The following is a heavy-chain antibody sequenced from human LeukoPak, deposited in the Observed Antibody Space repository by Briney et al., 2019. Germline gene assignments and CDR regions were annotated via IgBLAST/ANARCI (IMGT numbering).Heavy chain of an antibody. CDR3: ARDLYDSSGYFDY. Sequence: ASVKVSCKASGYTLTNYGISWVRQAPGQGLEWMGWISGYNGNTNYARKVQGGATMTTDTSTSTAYMELRSLRSDDTAVYSCARDLYDSSGYFDYWGQGTLVTVSS. J-gene: IGHJ4*02. CDR1: GYTLTNYG. D-gene: IGHD3-22*01. V-gene: IGHV1-18*01. CDR2: ISGYNGNT.